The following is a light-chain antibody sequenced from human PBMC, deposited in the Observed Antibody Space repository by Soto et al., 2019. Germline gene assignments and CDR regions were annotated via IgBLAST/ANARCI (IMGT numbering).Light chain of an antibody. Sequence: QSVLTQPPSASGTPGQRVTISCSGSSSNIGSNYVYWYQQLPGTAPKLLIYSTNQRPSGVPDRFSGSKSGTSASLASSGLRSEDEANYYCATWDDSLDVHVFGTGTKLTVL. V-gene: IGLV1-47*02. CDR3: ATWDDSLDVHV. J-gene: IGLJ1*01. CDR1: SSNIGSNY. CDR2: STN.